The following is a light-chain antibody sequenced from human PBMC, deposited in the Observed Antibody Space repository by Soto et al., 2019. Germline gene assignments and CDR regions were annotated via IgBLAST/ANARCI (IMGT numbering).Light chain of an antibody. CDR3: QHYNSYSEA. CDR2: SAS. CDR1: QGINKW. Sequence: DIQMTQSPSSVSASVGDRVTITCRASQGINKWLAWYQQKPGTAPKLLIYSASSLYTGVPSRFSGSGSGTDFTLTISSLQPDDFATYYCQHYNSYSEAFGQGTKVDIK. V-gene: IGKV1D-16*01. J-gene: IGKJ1*01.